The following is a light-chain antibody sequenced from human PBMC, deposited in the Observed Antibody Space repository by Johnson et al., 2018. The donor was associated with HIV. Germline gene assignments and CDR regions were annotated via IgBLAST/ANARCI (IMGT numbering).Light chain of an antibody. J-gene: IGLJ1*01. Sequence: QSVLTQPPSVSAAPGQKVTISCSGSSSNIGNNYVSWYQQLPGTVPKLLIYDNNKRPSGIPDRFSGSKSGTSATLGITGLQTGDEADYYCGTWDSSLSRGGFGTGTKVTVL. V-gene: IGLV1-51*01. CDR2: DNN. CDR1: SSNIGNNY. CDR3: GTWDSSLSRGG.